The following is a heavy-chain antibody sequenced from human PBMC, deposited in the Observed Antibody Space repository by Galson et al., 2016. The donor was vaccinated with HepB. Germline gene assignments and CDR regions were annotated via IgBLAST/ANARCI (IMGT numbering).Heavy chain of an antibody. D-gene: IGHD3-10*01. Sequence: SLRLSCAASGFTFSSHWMHWVRRAPGKGLVWVSRINTDGSSTSYADSVKGRFTISRDNSKNTLHLQMNSLRAEDTAVYYCARDGEYYYGSGSYAETWGQGTLVTVSS. J-gene: IGHJ5*02. CDR3: ARDGEYYYGSGSYAET. CDR2: INTDGSST. V-gene: IGHV3-74*01. CDR1: GFTFSSHW.